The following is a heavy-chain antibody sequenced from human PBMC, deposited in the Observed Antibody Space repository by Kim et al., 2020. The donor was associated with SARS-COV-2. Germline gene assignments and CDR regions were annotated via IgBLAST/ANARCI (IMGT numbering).Heavy chain of an antibody. Sequence: ASVKVSCKASGYTFTDYAIHWVRQAPGQRLEWMGWINAGNGNTKYSQKFQGRVTITSDTSASTAYVELSSLRSEDTAVYYCGRDRPAVDGQQLGFDYWGQGTPVTVSS. CDR3: GRDRPAVDGQQLGFDY. J-gene: IGHJ4*02. CDR2: INAGNGNT. CDR1: GYTFTDYA. V-gene: IGHV1-3*01. D-gene: IGHD6-13*01.